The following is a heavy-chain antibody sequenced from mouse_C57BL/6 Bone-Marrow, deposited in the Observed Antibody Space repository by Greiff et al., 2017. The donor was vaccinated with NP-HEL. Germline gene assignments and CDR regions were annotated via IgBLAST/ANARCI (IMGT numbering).Heavy chain of an antibody. CDR3: ATLPEYFDV. CDR1: GYTFTSYW. CDR2: IDPSDSYT. Sequence: QVQLKQPGAELVKPGASVKLSCKASGYTFTSYWMQWVKQRPGQGLEWIGEIDPSDSYTNYNQKFKGKATLTVDTSSSTAYMQLSSLTSEDSAVYYCATLPEYFDVWGTGTTVTVSS. J-gene: IGHJ1*03. V-gene: IGHV1-50*01.